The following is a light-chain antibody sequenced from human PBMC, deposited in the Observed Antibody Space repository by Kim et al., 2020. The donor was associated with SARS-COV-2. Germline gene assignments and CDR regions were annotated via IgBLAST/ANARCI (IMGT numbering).Light chain of an antibody. CDR2: GAC. CDR3: QQYDSSLFT. V-gene: IGKV3-20*01. Sequence: SPGERATLACRARQSVSSRYLAWYQQKPGQAPRLLIYGACSRATGIPDRFSGSGSGTDFTLTISRLEPEDFAVYYCQQYDSSLFTFGPGTKVDIK. J-gene: IGKJ3*01. CDR1: QSVSSRY.